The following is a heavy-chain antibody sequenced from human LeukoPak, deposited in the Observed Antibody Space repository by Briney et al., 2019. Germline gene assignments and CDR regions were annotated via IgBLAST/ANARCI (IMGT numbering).Heavy chain of an antibody. CDR2: ISGSGSST. CDR1: GFTLSSYN. Sequence: GGSLRLSCAASGFTLSSYNMNWVRQTPGMGLEWLSYISGSGSSTFYADSVKGRFTISRDNAKNSLYLQMNSLRAEDTAVYFCAREGYRSSSEPDSWGQGTLVTVSS. D-gene: IGHD6-6*01. J-gene: IGHJ4*02. CDR3: AREGYRSSSEPDS. V-gene: IGHV3-48*04.